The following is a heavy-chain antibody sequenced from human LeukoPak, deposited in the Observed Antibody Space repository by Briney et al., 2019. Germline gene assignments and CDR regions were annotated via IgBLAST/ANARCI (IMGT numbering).Heavy chain of an antibody. D-gene: IGHD2/OR15-2a*01. CDR3: AGHHPRNTVDF. CDR2: INHSGST. CDR1: GGSFSGYY. V-gene: IGHV4-34*01. Sequence: SETLSLTCAVYGGSFSGYYWSWIRQPPGKGLEWIGEINHSGSTNYNPSLRSRVTISVDTSKNQFSLKLSSVTAADTAVYYCAGHHPRNTVDFWGQGTLVTVSS. J-gene: IGHJ4*02.